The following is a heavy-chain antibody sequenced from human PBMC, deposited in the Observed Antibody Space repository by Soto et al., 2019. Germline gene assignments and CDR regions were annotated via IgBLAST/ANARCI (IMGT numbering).Heavy chain of an antibody. CDR3: ASLDPLDI. V-gene: IGHV1-3*01. J-gene: IGHJ3*02. D-gene: IGHD1-1*01. CDR2: INAANGNT. Sequence: ASVKVSCKASGYIFISYAIHWVRQAPGQRPEWMGWINAANGNTNYSQKLQDRVTMTTDTSTSTAYMELRSLRSDDTAVYYCASLDPLDIWGQGTMVTVSS. CDR1: GYIFISYA.